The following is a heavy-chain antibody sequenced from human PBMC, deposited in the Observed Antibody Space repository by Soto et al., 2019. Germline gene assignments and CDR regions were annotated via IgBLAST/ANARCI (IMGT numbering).Heavy chain of an antibody. J-gene: IGHJ4*02. Sequence: QVQLVQSGAEVKKPGASVKVSCKASGDTFTNYYMHWVRQAPGQGLEWMGIIDPSGGSTSYAQKVQGRVTMTRDTSTSTVYMEVSSLRSEDTAVYYCARSHNWRLGQNWGQGTLVTV. V-gene: IGHV1-46*01. CDR1: GDTFTNYY. D-gene: IGHD1-20*01. CDR2: IDPSGGST. CDR3: ARSHNWRLGQN.